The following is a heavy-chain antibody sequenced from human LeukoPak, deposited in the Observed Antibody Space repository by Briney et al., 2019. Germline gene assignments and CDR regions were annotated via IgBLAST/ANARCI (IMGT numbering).Heavy chain of an antibody. V-gene: IGHV3-23*01. CDR3: ARACIAAAGNYFDY. J-gene: IGHJ4*02. CDR2: ISGSGGST. D-gene: IGHD6-13*01. CDR1: GFTFGSYA. Sequence: GGSLRLSCAASGFTFGSYAMSWVRQAPGKGLEWVSAISGSGGSTYYADSVKGRFTISRDNSKNTLYLQMNSLRAEDTAVYYCARACIAAAGNYFDYWGQGTLVTVSS.